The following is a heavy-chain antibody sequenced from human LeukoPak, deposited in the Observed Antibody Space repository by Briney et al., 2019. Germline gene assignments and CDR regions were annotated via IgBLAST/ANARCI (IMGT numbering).Heavy chain of an antibody. CDR1: GGSISSYY. Sequence: PSETLSLTCTVSGGSISSYYWSWIRQPAGKGLEWIGRIYASGSTDYNPSLKSRVTISVDTSKNQFSLKLSSVTAADTAVYYCARVLAYCGGDCYWHAFEIWGQGTMVTVSS. V-gene: IGHV4-4*07. CDR3: ARVLAYCGGDCYWHAFEI. J-gene: IGHJ3*02. CDR2: IYASGST. D-gene: IGHD2-21*01.